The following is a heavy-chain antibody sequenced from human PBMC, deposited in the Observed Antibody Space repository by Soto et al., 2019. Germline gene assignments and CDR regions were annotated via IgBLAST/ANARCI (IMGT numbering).Heavy chain of an antibody. J-gene: IGHJ6*02. CDR3: AISTYDNKFYYYGMDV. V-gene: IGHV1-69*02. D-gene: IGHD3-22*01. CDR1: GGTFSSHT. Sequence: QVQLVQSGAEVKEPGSSLKVSCKASGGTFSSHTISWVRLAPGQGLEWMGRTIPILGITNYAQNFQGRLTLTADTCTRTASMELSRLRSEDTAVYYCAISTYDNKFYYYGMDVWGQGTTVTVSS. CDR2: TIPILGIT.